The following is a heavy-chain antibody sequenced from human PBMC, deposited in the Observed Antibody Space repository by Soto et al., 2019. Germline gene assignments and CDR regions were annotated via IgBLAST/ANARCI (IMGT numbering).Heavy chain of an antibody. CDR3: ARGGDSSYYDSSGYPAAFDI. J-gene: IGHJ3*02. Sequence: EVQLVESGGGLVQPGGSQRLSCEGSGFTFSSYWMHWVRQAPGKGLVWGSRINRYGSSTSYADSVKGRFTISRDNAKNTVYLQMNSLSAEDTAVYYCARGGDSSYYDSSGYPAAFDIWGQGTMVTVSS. D-gene: IGHD3-22*01. V-gene: IGHV3-74*01. CDR2: INRYGSST. CDR1: GFTFSSYW.